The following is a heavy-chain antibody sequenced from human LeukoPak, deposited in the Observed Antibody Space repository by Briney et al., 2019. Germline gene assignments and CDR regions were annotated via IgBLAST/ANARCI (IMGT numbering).Heavy chain of an antibody. CDR3: ARDSGGDPGRALGY. CDR2: IYYSGST. V-gene: IGHV4-31*03. J-gene: IGHJ4*02. Sequence: SETLSLTCTVSGGSISSGGYYWSWIRQHPGKGLEWIGYIYYSGSTYYNPSLKSRVTISVDTSKSQFSLKLSSVTAADTAVYYCARDSGGDPGRALGYWGQGTLVTVSS. D-gene: IGHD4-17*01. CDR1: GGSISSGGYY.